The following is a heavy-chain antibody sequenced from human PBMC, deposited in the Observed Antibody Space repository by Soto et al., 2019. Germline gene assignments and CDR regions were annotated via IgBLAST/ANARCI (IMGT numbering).Heavy chain of an antibody. CDR2: IYSSGST. D-gene: IGHD3-10*01. J-gene: IGHJ6*02. CDR3: ERELLDQRPPAYYSGHNSMDG. V-gene: IGHV4-4*07. Sequence: QVQLRESGPGLVMPSETLSLTCTVSGASMKSCYFDWIRQPAGKGVEWIGRIYSSGSTTYNPSLKSRVDMSLDTARSQISLKLTSVTAAYTAVYYCERELLDQRPPAYYSGHNSMDGWGQGTTVTVSS. CDR1: GASMKSCY.